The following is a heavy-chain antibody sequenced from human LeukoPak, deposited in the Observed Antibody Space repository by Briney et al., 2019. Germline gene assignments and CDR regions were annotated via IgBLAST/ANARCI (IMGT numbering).Heavy chain of an antibody. J-gene: IGHJ4*02. V-gene: IGHV3-7*03. D-gene: IGHD1-26*01. Sequence: GGSLRLSCVASGFTFSDFWMSWVRQAPGKGLEWVANVKQDGSEKYYVDSVKGRFTISRDNAKNSLYLQMNSLRVEDTAVYYRAREAGATNCWGQGTLVTVSS. CDR3: AREAGATNC. CDR1: GFTFSDFW. CDR2: VKQDGSEK.